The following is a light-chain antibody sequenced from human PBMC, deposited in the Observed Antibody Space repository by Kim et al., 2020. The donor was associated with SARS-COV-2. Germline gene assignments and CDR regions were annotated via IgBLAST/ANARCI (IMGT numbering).Light chain of an antibody. CDR1: NTDIGAYDF. CDR2: DVS. CDR3: ASFTIGSTYV. J-gene: IGLJ1*01. Sequence: QSVLTQPASVSGSPGQSITISCTGTNTDIGAYDFVSWYQQNPGSAPKLIIYDVSKRPSGLSDRFSGSKSGYAASLTISGLRTEDESVYYCASFTIGSTYVFGAGTQLTVL. V-gene: IGLV2-14*03.